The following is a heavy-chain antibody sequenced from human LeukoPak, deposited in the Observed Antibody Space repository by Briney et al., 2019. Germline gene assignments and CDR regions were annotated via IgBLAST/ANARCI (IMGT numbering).Heavy chain of an antibody. J-gene: IGHJ5*02. CDR3: ARDINWFDP. Sequence: KPSETLSLTCTVSGGSISSYYWSWIRQPPGKGLEWIGNIYYSGSTNYNASLKSRVTISVDTSKNQFSLKLSSVTAADTAVYYCARDINWFDPWGQGTLATVSS. CDR2: IYYSGST. CDR1: GGSISSYY. V-gene: IGHV4-59*01. D-gene: IGHD3-10*01.